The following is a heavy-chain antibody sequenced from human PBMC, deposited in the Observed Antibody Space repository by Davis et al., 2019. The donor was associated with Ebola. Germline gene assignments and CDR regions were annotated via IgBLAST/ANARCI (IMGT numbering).Heavy chain of an antibody. CDR1: GFTLSSYW. D-gene: IGHD6-19*01. Sequence: GESLKIPCAASGFTLSSYWMSWVRQAPGKGLEWVANIKQDGSEKYYVDSVKGRFTISRDNAKNSLYLQMNSLRAEDTAVYYCATKGSGWYLGLDYWGQGTLVTVSS. CDR3: ATKGSGWYLGLDY. CDR2: IKQDGSEK. V-gene: IGHV3-7*03. J-gene: IGHJ4*02.